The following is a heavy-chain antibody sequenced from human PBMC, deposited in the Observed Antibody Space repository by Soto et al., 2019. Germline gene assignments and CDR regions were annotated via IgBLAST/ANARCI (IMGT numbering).Heavy chain of an antibody. Sequence: GGSLRLSCAASGFTFSDRSMNWVRQVPGKGLEWVSYIDFSGTTMYYADSVKGRFTISRDNAKNSLYLQMNSLRAEDTAVYYCARDLRPDGRYDLDYWGQGTLVTVSS. CDR1: GFTFSDRS. V-gene: IGHV3-48*01. J-gene: IGHJ4*02. D-gene: IGHD1-26*01. CDR2: IDFSGTTM. CDR3: ARDLRPDGRYDLDY.